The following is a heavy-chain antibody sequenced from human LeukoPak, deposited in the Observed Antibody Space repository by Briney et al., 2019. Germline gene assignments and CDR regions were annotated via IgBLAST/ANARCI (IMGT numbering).Heavy chain of an antibody. CDR2: INPNSGGT. D-gene: IGHD5-12*01. J-gene: IGHJ4*02. CDR1: GYTFIGYY. V-gene: IGHV1-2*02. CDR3: ARDRVDIVATITSPLFDY. Sequence: ASVKVSCEASGYTFIGYYVHWVRQAPGQGLEWMGWINPNSGGTNYAQKFQGRVTMTRDTSISTAYMELSRLRSDDTAVYYCARDRVDIVATITSPLFDYWGQGTLVTVSS.